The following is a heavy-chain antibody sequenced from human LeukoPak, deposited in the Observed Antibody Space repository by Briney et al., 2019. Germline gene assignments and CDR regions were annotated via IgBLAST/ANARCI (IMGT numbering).Heavy chain of an antibody. CDR1: GGTFSSYA. V-gene: IGHV1-69*05. Sequence: ASVKVSCKASGGTFSSYAISWVRQAPGQGLEWMGGIIPIFGTANYAQKFQGRVTITTDESTSTAYMEPSSLRSEDTAVYYCARVCRDGYLMDYWGQGTLVTVSS. D-gene: IGHD5-24*01. CDR2: IIPIFGTA. CDR3: ARVCRDGYLMDY. J-gene: IGHJ4*02.